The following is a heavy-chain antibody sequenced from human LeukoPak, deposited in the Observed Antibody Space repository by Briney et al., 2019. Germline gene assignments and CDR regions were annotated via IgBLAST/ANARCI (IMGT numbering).Heavy chain of an antibody. D-gene: IGHD6-13*01. V-gene: IGHV1-69*05. CDR1: GGTFSSYA. J-gene: IGHJ6*03. CDR2: IIPIFGTA. CDR3: AGVIAAAGTKIYYYYMDV. Sequence: SVKVSCKASGGTFSSYAISWVRQAPGQGLEWMGGIIPIFGTANYAQKFQGRVTITTDESTSTAYMELSSLRSEDTAVYYCAGVIAAAGTKIYYYYMDVWGKGTTVTFSS.